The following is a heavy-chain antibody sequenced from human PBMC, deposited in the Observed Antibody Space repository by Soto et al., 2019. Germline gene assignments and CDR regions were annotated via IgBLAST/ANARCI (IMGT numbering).Heavy chain of an antibody. D-gene: IGHD3-16*02. CDR2: ISSSSSYI. V-gene: IGHV3-21*01. CDR3: ARDPRDYDYIWGSYRYTGDAFDI. Sequence: GGSLRLSCAASGFTFSSYSMNWVRQAPGKGLEWVSSISSSSSYIYYADSVKGRFTISRDNAKNSLYLQMNSLRAEDTAVYYCARDPRDYDYIWGSYRYTGDAFDIWGQGTMVTVSS. CDR1: GFTFSSYS. J-gene: IGHJ3*02.